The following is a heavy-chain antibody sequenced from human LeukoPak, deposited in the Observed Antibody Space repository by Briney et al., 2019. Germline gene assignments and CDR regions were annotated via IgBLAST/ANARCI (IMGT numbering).Heavy chain of an antibody. CDR2: ITSRGDFT. CDR1: GFTFSSYA. J-gene: IGHJ5*01. V-gene: IGHV3-23*01. CDR3: AKDRPKYYGSEGHYYRRDGDS. D-gene: IGHD3-16*01. Sequence: PGGSLRLSCAASGFTFSSYAMSWVRQAPGKGLEWVSSITSRGDFTFYADSVKGRFTISRDNFNNTLYLQMSSLRAEDTAIYYCAKDRPKYYGSEGHYYRRDGDSWGQGTLVTVSS.